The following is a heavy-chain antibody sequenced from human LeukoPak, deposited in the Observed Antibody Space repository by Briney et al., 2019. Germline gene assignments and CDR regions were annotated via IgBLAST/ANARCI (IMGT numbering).Heavy chain of an antibody. Sequence: PGGSLRLSCAASGFTFSSYAMSWVRQAPGKGLEWVSAISGSGGSTYYADSVKGRFTISRDNSKNTLYLQMNSLRAEDTAVYYCAKDTIQYCSSTSCLSALYWGQGTLVTVSS. V-gene: IGHV3-23*01. CDR3: AKDTIQYCSSTSCLSALY. D-gene: IGHD2-2*01. CDR2: ISGSGGST. J-gene: IGHJ4*02. CDR1: GFTFSSYA.